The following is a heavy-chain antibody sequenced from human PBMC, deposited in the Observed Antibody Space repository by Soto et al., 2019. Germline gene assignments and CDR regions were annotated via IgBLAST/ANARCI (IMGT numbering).Heavy chain of an antibody. J-gene: IGHJ6*02. CDR1: AFTSRNYA. Sequence: PGGSLRLSCVVSAFTSRNYAIHWIRQAPGKGLEWVSGFDFNSGRTGYADSVKGRFTISRDNAKNSLSLEMKSLRVEDTALYYCTNDLVPGGADVWGQGTTVTVSS. CDR3: TNDLVPGGADV. V-gene: IGHV3-9*02. D-gene: IGHD3-16*01. CDR2: FDFNSGRT.